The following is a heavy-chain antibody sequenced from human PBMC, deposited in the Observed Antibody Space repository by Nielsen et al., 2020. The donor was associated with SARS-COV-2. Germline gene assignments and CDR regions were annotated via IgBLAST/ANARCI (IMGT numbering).Heavy chain of an antibody. CDR2: INWNGGST. J-gene: IGHJ3*02. D-gene: IGHD3-22*01. Sequence: VRQAPGKGLEWVSGINWNGGSTGYADSVKGRFTISRDNAKNSLYLQMNSLRAEDTAVYYCARDSDTHYYDSSGYYSDAFDIWGQGTMVTVSS. CDR3: ARDSDTHYYDSSGYYSDAFDI. V-gene: IGHV3-20*03.